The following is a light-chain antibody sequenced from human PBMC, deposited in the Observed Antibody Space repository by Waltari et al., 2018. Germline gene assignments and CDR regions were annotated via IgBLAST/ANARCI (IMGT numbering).Light chain of an antibody. Sequence: SGRASQSISRFLAGYQQKPCQAPRLLIYDASSRATGIPDRFSGSGSGTDFSLTISRLEPEDIAVYYCQKYGSLPATFGQGTKVEIK. CDR3: QKYGSLPAT. CDR1: QSISRF. CDR2: DAS. V-gene: IGKV3-20*01. J-gene: IGKJ1*01.